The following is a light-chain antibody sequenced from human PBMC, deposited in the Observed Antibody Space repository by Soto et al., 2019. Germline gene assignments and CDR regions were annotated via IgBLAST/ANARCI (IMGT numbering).Light chain of an antibody. CDR1: QSVIIN. V-gene: IGKV3-15*01. CDR3: QHFTTWPPCT. J-gene: IGKJ1*01. CDR2: GAS. Sequence: EVVKKQKTDTLSVSPGERATFSCKSSQSVIINLAWDQQKSGQAPMLLIYGASIRATGIPARFSGSGSGTEFTLTISTLQSVDFAIYYCQHFTTWPPCTSGHLTK.